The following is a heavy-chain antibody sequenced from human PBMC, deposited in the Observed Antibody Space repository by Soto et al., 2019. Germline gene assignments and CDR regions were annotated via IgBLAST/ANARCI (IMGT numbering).Heavy chain of an antibody. J-gene: IGHJ4*02. D-gene: IGHD3-3*01. CDR3: ARDARYYDFWSGYHYYFDY. Sequence: QVQLVQSGAEVKKPGASVKVSCKASGYTFTSYGISWVRQAPGQGLEWMGWISAYNGNTNYAQKLQGRVTMTTDTSTSTSYMELRSLRSDDTAVYYCARDARYYDFWSGYHYYFDYWGQGTLVTVSS. V-gene: IGHV1-18*01. CDR1: GYTFTSYG. CDR2: ISAYNGNT.